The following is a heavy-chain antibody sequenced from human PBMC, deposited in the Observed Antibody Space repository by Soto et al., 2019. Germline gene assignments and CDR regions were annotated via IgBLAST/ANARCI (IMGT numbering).Heavy chain of an antibody. V-gene: IGHV1-2*04. D-gene: IGHD2-2*01. J-gene: IGHJ6*03. CDR1: GYTFTGYY. CDR3: ARGDVVVPAASHSLAAATAPYYYYYMEV. CDR2: INPNSGGT. Sequence: GASVKVSCKASGYTFTGYYMHWVRQAPGQGLEWMGWINPNSGGTNYAQKFQGWVTMTRDTSISTAYMELSRLRSDDTAVYYCARGDVVVPAASHSLAAATAPYYYYYMEVWGKGTTVTVSS.